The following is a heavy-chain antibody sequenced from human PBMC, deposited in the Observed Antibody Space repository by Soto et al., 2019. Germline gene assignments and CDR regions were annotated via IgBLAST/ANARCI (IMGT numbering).Heavy chain of an antibody. J-gene: IGHJ6*02. CDR3: ARDAAELGYYYYGMDV. Sequence: QVQLVQSGAEVKKPGASVKVSCKASGYTFTSYGISWVRQAPGQGLEWMGWISAYNGNTNYAQKLQGRVTMTTDTSTSTGYMELRSLRSDDTAVYYCARDAAELGYYYYGMDVCGQGNTVTVCS. CDR1: GYTFTSYG. V-gene: IGHV1-18*01. D-gene: IGHD1-7*01. CDR2: ISAYNGNT.